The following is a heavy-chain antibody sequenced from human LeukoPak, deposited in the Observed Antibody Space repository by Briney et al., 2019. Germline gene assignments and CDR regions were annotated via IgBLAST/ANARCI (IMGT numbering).Heavy chain of an antibody. D-gene: IGHD3-22*01. Sequence: ASVKVSCKASGYTFTSYGISWVRQAPGQGLEWMGWISAYNGNTNYAQKLQGRVTMTTDTSTSTAYMELRSLRSEDTAVYYCAREATYYDSSGYQLDHWGQGTLVTVSS. CDR3: AREATYYDSSGYQLDH. CDR2: ISAYNGNT. J-gene: IGHJ4*02. CDR1: GYTFTSYG. V-gene: IGHV1-18*01.